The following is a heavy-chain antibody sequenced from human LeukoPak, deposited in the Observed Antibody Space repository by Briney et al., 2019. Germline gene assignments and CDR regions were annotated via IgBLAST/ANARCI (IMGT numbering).Heavy chain of an antibody. V-gene: IGHV3-23*01. D-gene: IGHD3-16*02. J-gene: IGHJ4*02. CDR3: ARSLSSRFSGPRRPYYFDY. CDR2: ISSSGGST. Sequence: GGSLRLSCAASGFTLSNYAMSWVRQAPGKGLQWVSGISSSGGSTYQVDSVKGRFTISRDNSKNTLYPQMNSLRAEDTAVYYCARSLSSRFSGPRRPYYFDYWGQGTLVTVSS. CDR1: GFTLSNYA.